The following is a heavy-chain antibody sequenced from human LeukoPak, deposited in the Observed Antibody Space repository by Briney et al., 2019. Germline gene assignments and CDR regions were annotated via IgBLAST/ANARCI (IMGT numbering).Heavy chain of an antibody. D-gene: IGHD6-19*01. V-gene: IGHV1-69*05. CDR1: GGTFSSYA. J-gene: IGHJ3*02. CDR2: IIPIFGTA. Sequence: SVKVSCKASGGTFSSYAISWVRQAPGQGLEWMGRIIPIFGTANHAQKFQGRVTITTDESTSTAYMELSSLRSEDTAVYYCATPRSLICSSGCGAFDIWGQGTMVTVSS. CDR3: ATPRSLICSSGCGAFDI.